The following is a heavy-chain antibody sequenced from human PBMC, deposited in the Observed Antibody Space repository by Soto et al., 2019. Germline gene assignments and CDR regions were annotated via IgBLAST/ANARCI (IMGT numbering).Heavy chain of an antibody. CDR1: GGSISSSSYY. V-gene: IGHV4-39*01. CDR2: IYYSGST. Sequence: QLQLQESGPGLVKPSETLSLTCTVSGGSISSSSYYWGWIRQPPGKGLEWIGSIYYSGSTYYNPSLKSRVTISVDTSNNQFSLKLSSVTAADTAVYYCARVSFYGDEDYWGQGTLVTVSS. CDR3: ARVSFYGDEDY. J-gene: IGHJ4*02. D-gene: IGHD4-17*01.